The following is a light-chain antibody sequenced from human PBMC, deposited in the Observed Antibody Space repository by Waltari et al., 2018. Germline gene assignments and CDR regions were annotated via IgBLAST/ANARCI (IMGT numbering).Light chain of an antibody. CDR1: QNTDTY. CDR3: QQTYTAPWT. J-gene: IGKJ1*01. V-gene: IGKV1-39*01. Sequence: DIQMTQSPSSLSASVRDKITITCRASQNTDTYLNWYQQKPGKAPKLLIYAASTLQRGVPSRFSGNGSGTDFFLTISSLQPEDFAIYYCQQTYTAPWTFGLGTRVEIK. CDR2: AAS.